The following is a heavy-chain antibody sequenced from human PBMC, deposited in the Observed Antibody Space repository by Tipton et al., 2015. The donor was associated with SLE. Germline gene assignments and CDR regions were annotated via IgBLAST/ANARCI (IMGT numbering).Heavy chain of an antibody. Sequence: TLSLTCTVSGGSMSSDTYYWSWIRQPAGKGLECIGHVSSRGSPIYHPSLKSRVTISVDTSKNQFSLKLRSVTAADTAVYYCARGGPTGSFFPWGQGTLVTVSS. V-gene: IGHV4-61*09. D-gene: IGHD3-9*01. J-gene: IGHJ5*02. CDR3: ARGGPTGSFFP. CDR2: VSSRGSP. CDR1: GGSMSSDTYY.